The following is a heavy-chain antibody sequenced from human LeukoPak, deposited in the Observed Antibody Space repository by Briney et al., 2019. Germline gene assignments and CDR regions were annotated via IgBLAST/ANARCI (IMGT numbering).Heavy chain of an antibody. J-gene: IGHJ3*02. CDR3: ARDTPSIAARLDAFDI. V-gene: IGHV1-18*01. CDR2: ISAYNGNT. CDR1: GYTFTSYG. Sequence: ASVKVSCKASGYTFTSYGISWVRQAPGQGLEWMGWISAYNGNTNYAQKLQGRVTMTTDTSTSTAYMELRSLRSDDTAVYYCARDTPSIAARLDAFDIWGQGTKVTVSS. D-gene: IGHD6-6*01.